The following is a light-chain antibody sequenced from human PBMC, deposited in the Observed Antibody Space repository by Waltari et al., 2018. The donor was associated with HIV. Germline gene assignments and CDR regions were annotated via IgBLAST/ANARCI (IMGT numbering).Light chain of an antibody. J-gene: IGLJ3*02. CDR2: DVT. Sequence: QSALTQPASVSGSRGQSITMSCTGTSSDIGAYNHVSWFQQRPGKAPKLIIYDVTDRPSGVSKRFSGSKSGITASLTITGLQADDEGDYYCSSYTASNTLWVLGGGTKLTVL. V-gene: IGLV2-14*03. CDR3: SSYTASNTLWV. CDR1: SSDIGAYNH.